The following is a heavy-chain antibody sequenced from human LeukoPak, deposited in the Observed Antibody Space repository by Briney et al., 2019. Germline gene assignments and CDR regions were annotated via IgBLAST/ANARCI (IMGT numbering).Heavy chain of an antibody. CDR1: GYTFTSYA. V-gene: IGHV1-46*01. CDR2: INPSGGST. Sequence: ASVKVSCKASGYTFTSYAMNWVRQAPGQGLEWMGIINPSGGSTSYAQKLQGRVTMTTDTSTSTAYMELRSLRSDDTAVYYCARGRPESPFDPWGQGTLVTVSS. CDR3: ARGRPESPFDP. J-gene: IGHJ5*02. D-gene: IGHD1-1*01.